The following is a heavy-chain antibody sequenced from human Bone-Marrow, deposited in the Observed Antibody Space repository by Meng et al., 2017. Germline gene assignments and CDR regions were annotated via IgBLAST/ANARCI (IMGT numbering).Heavy chain of an antibody. Sequence: GESLKISCAASGFTFSNAWMSWVRQAPGKGLEWVGRIKSKTDGGTTDYAAPVKGRFTISRDDSKITLYLQMNSLKTEDTAVYYCTTITPPLFDPWGQGTLVTVSS. CDR1: GFTFSNAW. J-gene: IGHJ5*02. CDR2: IKSKTDGGTT. V-gene: IGHV3-15*01. CDR3: TTITPPLFDP.